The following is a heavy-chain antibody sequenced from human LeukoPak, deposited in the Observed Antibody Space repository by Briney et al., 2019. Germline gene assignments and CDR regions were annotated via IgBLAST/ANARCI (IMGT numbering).Heavy chain of an antibody. CDR2: IYSSGST. J-gene: IGHJ3*02. CDR1: GGSISSYY. V-gene: IGHV4-59*01. Sequence: PSETLSLTCTVSGGSISSYYWSWIRQPPGKGLEWIGYIYSSGSTNYNPSLKSRVTISVDTSKNQFSLKLSSVTAADTAVYYCARGLYYYDSSGLIWGQGTMVTVSS. D-gene: IGHD3-22*01. CDR3: ARGLYYYDSSGLI.